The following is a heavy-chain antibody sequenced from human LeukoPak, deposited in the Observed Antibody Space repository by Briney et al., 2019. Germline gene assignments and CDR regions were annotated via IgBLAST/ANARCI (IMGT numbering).Heavy chain of an antibody. Sequence: SETLSLTCTVPGYSISSGYYWGWIRQPPGKGLEWIGSIYHSGSTYYNPSLKSRVTISVDTSKNQFSLKLSSVTAADTAVYYCARRPYNYYFDYRGQGTLVTVSS. D-gene: IGHD5-24*01. CDR1: GYSISSGYY. CDR3: ARRPYNYYFDY. V-gene: IGHV4-38-2*02. J-gene: IGHJ4*02. CDR2: IYHSGST.